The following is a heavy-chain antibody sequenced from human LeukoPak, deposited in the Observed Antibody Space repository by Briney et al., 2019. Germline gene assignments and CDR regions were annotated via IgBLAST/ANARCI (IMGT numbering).Heavy chain of an antibody. D-gene: IGHD2/OR15-2a*01. CDR1: GFTFSSFS. CDR3: ARGGLSIMGY. Sequence: GGSLRLSCAASGFTFSSFSMIWVRQAPGKGLEWVSSTSSSSAYTFYAESGKGRFTISRDNAKNSLFLQMNSLRAEDTAMYYCARGGLSIMGYWGQGTLVTVSS. CDR2: TSSSSAYT. V-gene: IGHV3-21*04. J-gene: IGHJ4*02.